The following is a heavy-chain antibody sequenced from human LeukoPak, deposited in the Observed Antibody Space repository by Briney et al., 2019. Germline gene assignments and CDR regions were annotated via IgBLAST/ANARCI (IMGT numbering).Heavy chain of an antibody. Sequence: GGSLRLSCAASGFTFSSYAMHWVRQAPGEGLEYVSAISSNGGSTYYANSVKGRFTISRDNSKNTLYLQMGSLRAEDMAVYYCARDPVSGSYPDYWGQGTLVTVSS. D-gene: IGHD1-26*01. CDR3: ARDPVSGSYPDY. CDR2: ISSNGGST. J-gene: IGHJ4*02. CDR1: GFTFSSYA. V-gene: IGHV3-64*01.